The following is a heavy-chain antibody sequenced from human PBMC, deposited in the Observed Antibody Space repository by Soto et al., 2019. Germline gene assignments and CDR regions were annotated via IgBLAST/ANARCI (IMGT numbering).Heavy chain of an antibody. Sequence: SETLSLTCTVSGGPISSYYWSWIRQPAGKGLEWIGRIYTSGSTNYNPSLKSRVTMSVDTSKNQFSLKLSSVTAADTAVYYCARGPSSGSYYYYYYGMDVWGQGTTVTVSS. CDR2: IYTSGST. CDR1: GGPISSYY. D-gene: IGHD3-22*01. J-gene: IGHJ6*02. V-gene: IGHV4-4*07. CDR3: ARGPSSGSYYYYYYGMDV.